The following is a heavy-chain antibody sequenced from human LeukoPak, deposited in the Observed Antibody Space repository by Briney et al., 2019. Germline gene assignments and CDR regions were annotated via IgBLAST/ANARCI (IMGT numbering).Heavy chain of an antibody. CDR1: GFTFSTYW. D-gene: IGHD6-13*01. V-gene: IGHV3-7*01. CDR3: ARDSAGNDY. J-gene: IGHJ4*02. CDR2: IKQDGSEK. Sequence: GGSLRLSCAASGFTFSTYWMSWVRQAPGKGLEGVANIKQDGSEKYYVDSVKGRFTISRDNAKNSLYLQMNSLRAEDTAMYCCARDSAGNDYWGQGTLVTVSS.